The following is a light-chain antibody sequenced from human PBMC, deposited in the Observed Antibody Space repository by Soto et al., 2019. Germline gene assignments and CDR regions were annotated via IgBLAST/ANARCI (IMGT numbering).Light chain of an antibody. CDR1: QSITRY. CDR2: AVS. Sequence: DIQMTQSPSSLSASVGDRVTITCRASQSITRYVNWYHQKPGKAPKLLIYAVSNLQSGVPSRFSGGGSGTDFTLTISSLQPEDFATYYCQQSYTAPFTFGPGTKVDIK. J-gene: IGKJ3*01. V-gene: IGKV1-39*01. CDR3: QQSYTAPFT.